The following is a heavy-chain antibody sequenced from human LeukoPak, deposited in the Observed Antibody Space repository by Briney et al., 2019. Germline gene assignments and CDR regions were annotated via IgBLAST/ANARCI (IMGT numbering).Heavy chain of an antibody. J-gene: IGHJ4*02. D-gene: IGHD3-22*01. CDR1: GGSISSGGYY. V-gene: IGHV4-31*03. CDR2: IYYSGST. CDR3: ARFTYYDSSASRDY. Sequence: SETLSLTCTVSGGSISSGGYYWSWIRQHPGKGLEWIGYIYYSGSTYYNPSLKSRVTISVDTSKNQFSLKLSSVTAADTAVYYRARFTYYDSSASRDYWGQGTLVTVSS.